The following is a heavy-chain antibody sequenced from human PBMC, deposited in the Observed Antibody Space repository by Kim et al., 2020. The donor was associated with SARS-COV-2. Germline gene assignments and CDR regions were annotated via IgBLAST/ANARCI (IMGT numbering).Heavy chain of an antibody. J-gene: IGHJ4*02. CDR2: ISGSGGWT. CDR3: AKGISESYGLDY. Sequence: GGSLRLSCVASGFNFSDYAMSWVRQAPRKGLEMGLEWFSPISGSGGWTYYADSVKSRFTISRHNSKNTLYLQMNSLRAEDTAVYYCAKGISESYGLDYWGQGTLVTVSS. V-gene: IGHV3-23*01. CDR1: GFNFSDYA. D-gene: IGHD1-26*01.